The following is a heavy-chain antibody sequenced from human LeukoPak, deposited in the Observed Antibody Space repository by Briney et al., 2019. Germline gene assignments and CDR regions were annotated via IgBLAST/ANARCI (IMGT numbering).Heavy chain of an antibody. V-gene: IGHV3-23*01. Sequence: GGSLRLSCAASGFTFSSYAMSWVRQAPGKGLEWVSAISGSGGSTYYADSVKGRFTISRDNSKNTLYLQMNSLRAEDTAVYYCAKDPATYSSSARDPNFDYWGQGTLVTVSS. D-gene: IGHD6-6*01. CDR1: GFTFSSYA. CDR2: ISGSGGST. CDR3: AKDPATYSSSARDPNFDY. J-gene: IGHJ4*02.